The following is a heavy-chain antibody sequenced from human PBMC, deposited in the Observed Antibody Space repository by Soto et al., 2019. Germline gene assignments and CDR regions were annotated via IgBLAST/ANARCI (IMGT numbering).Heavy chain of an antibody. J-gene: IGHJ6*03. Sequence: PSETLSLTCAVYGGSFSGYYWSWIRQPPGKGLEWIGEINHSGSTNYNPSLKSRVTISVDTSKNQFSLKLSSVTAADTAVYYCASVRITETRGNYYYYMDVWGKGTTVTVSS. V-gene: IGHV4-34*01. D-gene: IGHD1-7*01. CDR2: INHSGST. CDR3: ASVRITETRGNYYYYMDV. CDR1: GGSFSGYY.